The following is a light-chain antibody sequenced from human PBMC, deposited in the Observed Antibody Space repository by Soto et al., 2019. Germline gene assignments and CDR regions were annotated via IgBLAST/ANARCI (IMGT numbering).Light chain of an antibody. CDR3: QQYRNWPRT. CDR1: QSVTTQ. J-gene: IGKJ1*01. Sequence: IVVTKSPCALSLAAGERATLSCRASQSVTTQLAWYQQKPGQAPRLIIYAASSRATGIPDRFSGRGSGTEFTLTINNLQSEDFAVYYCQQYRNWPRTFGQGTKVDIK. V-gene: IGKV3D-15*01. CDR2: AAS.